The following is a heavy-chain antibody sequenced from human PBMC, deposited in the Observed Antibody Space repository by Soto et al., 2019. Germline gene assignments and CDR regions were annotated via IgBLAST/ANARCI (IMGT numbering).Heavy chain of an antibody. D-gene: IGHD6-19*01. J-gene: IGHJ6*02. Sequence: SETLSLTCGVYGGSFSVYYWSWIRQPPGKGLEWIGEINHSGSTNYNPSLKSRVTILVDTSKNQFSLKLSSVTAAETAVYYCARGAGSGWDYYYYGMDVWGQGTTVT. CDR3: ARGAGSGWDYYYYGMDV. V-gene: IGHV4-34*01. CDR1: GGSFSVYY. CDR2: INHSGST.